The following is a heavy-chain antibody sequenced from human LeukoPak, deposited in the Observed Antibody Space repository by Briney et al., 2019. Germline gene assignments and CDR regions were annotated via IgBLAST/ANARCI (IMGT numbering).Heavy chain of an antibody. CDR1: GYTFTDYY. D-gene: IGHD3-9*01. CDR3: ARGSARYFDWCLDY. CDR2: INPNSGGT. J-gene: IGHJ4*02. V-gene: IGHV1-2*02. Sequence: ASVKVSCKASGYTFTDYYIHWVRQAPGQGLEWMGWINPNSGGTNYAQKFQGRVTMTRDTSISTAYMELSRLRSDDTAVYYCARGSARYFDWCLDYWGQGTLVTVSS.